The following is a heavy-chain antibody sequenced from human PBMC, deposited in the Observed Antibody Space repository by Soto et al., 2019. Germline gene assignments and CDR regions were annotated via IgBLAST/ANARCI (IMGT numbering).Heavy chain of an antibody. CDR3: ARVRGDFWSGYSREDKYFYYYGMDV. J-gene: IGHJ6*02. CDR1: GGSISSYY. D-gene: IGHD3-3*01. Sequence: TSETLSLTCTVSGGSISSYYWSWSRQPAGKGLEWIGRIYTSGSTNYNASLKSRVTMSVDTSKNQFSLNLSSVTAADAAVYYCARVRGDFWSGYSREDKYFYYYGMDVWGQGTTVTVSS. V-gene: IGHV4-4*07. CDR2: IYTSGST.